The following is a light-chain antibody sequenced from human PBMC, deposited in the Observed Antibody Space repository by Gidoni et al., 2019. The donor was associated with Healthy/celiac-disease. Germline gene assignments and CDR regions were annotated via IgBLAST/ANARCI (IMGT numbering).Light chain of an antibody. Sequence: QSAMTQPASVSGSPGQPITIPCTGTSSDVGGYNYVSWYQQHPGKAPKLMIYEVSNRPSGVSNRFSGSKSGNTASLTIAGLQAEDEADYYCSSYTSSSTPWVFGTGTKVTVL. CDR3: SSYTSSSTPWV. J-gene: IGLJ1*01. CDR2: EVS. V-gene: IGLV2-14*01. CDR1: SSDVGGYNY.